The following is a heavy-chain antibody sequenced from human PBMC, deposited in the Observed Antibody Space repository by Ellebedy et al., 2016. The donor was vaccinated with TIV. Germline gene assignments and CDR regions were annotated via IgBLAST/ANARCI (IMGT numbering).Heavy chain of an antibody. V-gene: IGHV3-53*01. CDR2: IYAGGTT. CDR1: GFTVSSNY. CDR3: AVGRPNYGDFPS. Sequence: GESLKISXAVSGFTVSSNYMSWARQAPGRGLEWVSVIYAGGTTDYVASVKGRFSISRDTSKNTLFLQMNSLRADDTAIYYCAVGRPNYGDFPSWGQGTLVTVSS. D-gene: IGHD4-17*01. J-gene: IGHJ5*02.